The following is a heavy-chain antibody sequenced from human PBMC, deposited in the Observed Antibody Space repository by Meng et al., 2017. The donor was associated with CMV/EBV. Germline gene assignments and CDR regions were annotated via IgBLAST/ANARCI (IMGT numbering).Heavy chain of an antibody. V-gene: IGHV1-8*01. Sequence: ASVKVSCKASGYTFTSYDINWVRQATGQGLEWMGWMNPNSGNTGYAQKFQGRVTMTRNTSISTAYMELSSLRSEDTAVYYCARGLDPTTVENWFDPWGQGTLVTVSP. CDR1: GYTFTSYD. D-gene: IGHD4-23*01. J-gene: IGHJ5*02. CDR2: MNPNSGNT. CDR3: ARGLDPTTVENWFDP.